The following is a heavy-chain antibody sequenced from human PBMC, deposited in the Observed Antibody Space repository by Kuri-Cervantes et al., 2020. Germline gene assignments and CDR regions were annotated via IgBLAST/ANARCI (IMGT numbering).Heavy chain of an antibody. CDR3: ASRTTSSGYYFGWYFDL. J-gene: IGHJ2*01. CDR2: ISAYNGDT. D-gene: IGHD3-22*01. CDR1: GYTFTSYD. Sequence: ASVKVSCKASGYTFTSYDITWVRQAPGQGLEWMGWISAYNGDTKYSQKFQGRVTITRDTSASTAYMELNSLRSEDTAVYYCASRTTSSGYYFGWYFDLWGRGTLVTVSS. V-gene: IGHV1-18*01.